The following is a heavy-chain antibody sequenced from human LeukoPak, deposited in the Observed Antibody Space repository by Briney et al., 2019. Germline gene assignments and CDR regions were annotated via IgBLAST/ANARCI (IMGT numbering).Heavy chain of an antibody. J-gene: IGHJ4*02. CDR3: ARQHYDSGSVDY. D-gene: IGHD3-22*01. V-gene: IGHV1-69*13. CDR2: IIPIFGTA. Sequence: ASVKVPCKASGGTXSSYAISGVRQAPGQGLEWMGGIIPIFGTANYAQKFQGRVTITADESTSTAYMELSSLRSEDTAVYYCARQHYDSGSVDYWGQGTLVTVSS. CDR1: GGTXSSYA.